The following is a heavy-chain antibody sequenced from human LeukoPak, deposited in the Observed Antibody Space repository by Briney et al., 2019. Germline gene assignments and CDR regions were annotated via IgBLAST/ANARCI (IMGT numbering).Heavy chain of an antibody. CDR2: IKVDGSDK. J-gene: IGHJ4*02. CDR1: GFTFSAHW. V-gene: IGHV3-7*01. CDR3: SRGGRNLDY. Sequence: GGSLRLSCAASGFTFSAHWMSWVRQAPGKGLEWVANIKVDGSDKNYVDSVKGRFTISRDNTKNSLYLQMNSLRAEDTAVYYCSRGGRNLDYWGQGTLVTVSS. D-gene: IGHD1-14*01.